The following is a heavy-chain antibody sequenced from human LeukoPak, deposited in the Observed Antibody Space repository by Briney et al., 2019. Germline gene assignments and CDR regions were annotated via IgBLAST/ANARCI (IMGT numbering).Heavy chain of an antibody. Sequence: ASVKVSCKASGYTFTGYYMHWARQAPGQGLEWMGWINPNSGGTNYAQKFQGWVTMTRDTSISTAYMELSRLRSDDTAVYYCARGAYYDILTGYYTILGFDYWGQGTLVTVSS. CDR3: ARGAYYDILTGYYTILGFDY. D-gene: IGHD3-9*01. CDR1: GYTFTGYY. CDR2: INPNSGGT. V-gene: IGHV1-2*04. J-gene: IGHJ4*02.